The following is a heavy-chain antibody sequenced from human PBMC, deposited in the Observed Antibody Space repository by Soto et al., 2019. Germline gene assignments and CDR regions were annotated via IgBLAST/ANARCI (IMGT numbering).Heavy chain of an antibody. CDR2: ISDRPTGHT. J-gene: IGHJ4*02. V-gene: IGHV3-23*01. Sequence: GGSLRLSCVASGFTFSHYTLNWVRRAPGKGLEWVSTISDRPTGHTHYAESVRGRFTISRDDSRDTVFLPMDSLRAEDTAVYYCTTRMTAHFDYWGQGVLVTVSS. CDR1: GFTFSHYT. D-gene: IGHD2-21*02. CDR3: TTRMTAHFDY.